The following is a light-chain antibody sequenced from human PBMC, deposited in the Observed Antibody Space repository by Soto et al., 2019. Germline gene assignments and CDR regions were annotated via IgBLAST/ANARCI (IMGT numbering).Light chain of an antibody. CDR1: QDISNY. CDR3: QQSGIFPLT. CDR2: AAS. Sequence: DIQMTQSPSSVSASVGDRVVITCRASQDISNYLAWYQQKPGDAPELLIYAASRLKRGVPSRFSGSGSGTDFTLIIDSLQPEDFATYYCQQSGIFPLTFGGGTKVEI. J-gene: IGKJ4*01. V-gene: IGKV1-12*01.